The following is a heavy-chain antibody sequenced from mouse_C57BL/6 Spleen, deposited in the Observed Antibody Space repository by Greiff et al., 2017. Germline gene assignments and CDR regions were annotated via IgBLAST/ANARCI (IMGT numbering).Heavy chain of an antibody. CDR1: GYAFSSSW. CDR2: IYPGDGDT. V-gene: IGHV1-82*01. D-gene: IGHD2-10*01. J-gene: IGHJ3*01. Sequence: VQLQQSGPELVKPGASVKISCKASGYAFSSSWMNWVKQRPGKGLEWIGRIYPGDGDTNYKGKFKGKATLTADKSSSTAYMQLSSLTSEDSAVYFCGRTTYYDSAWFAYWGQGTLVTVSA. CDR3: GRTTYYDSAWFAY.